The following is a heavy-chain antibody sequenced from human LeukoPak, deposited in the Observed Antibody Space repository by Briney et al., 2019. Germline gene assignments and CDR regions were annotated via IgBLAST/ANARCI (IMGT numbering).Heavy chain of an antibody. CDR1: GGSFSGYY. CDR2: INHSGST. J-gene: IGHJ5*02. D-gene: IGHD5-18*01. V-gene: IGHV4-34*01. CDR3: ARGRYRYGWGWFDP. Sequence: SETLSLTCAVYGGSFSGYYWSWIRQPPGKGLEWIGEINHSGSTNYNPSLKSRVTISVDTSKNQFSLKLSSVTAADTAVFYCARGRYRYGWGWFDPWGQGTLVTVSS.